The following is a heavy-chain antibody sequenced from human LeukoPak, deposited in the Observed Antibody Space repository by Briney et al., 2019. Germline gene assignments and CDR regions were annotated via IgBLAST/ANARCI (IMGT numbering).Heavy chain of an antibody. CDR3: ARDLNLPDAFGV. CDR2: AWYDGGNK. CDR1: GFTFSAYG. J-gene: IGHJ3*01. V-gene: IGHV3-33*01. Sequence: GRSLRLSCAASGFTFSAYGMHWVRQAPGKGLEWVAVAWYDGGNKYYADSVKGRFTISRDNSKNTLYLQMNSLRAEDTALYYCARDLNLPDAFGVWGQGTMVTVSS. D-gene: IGHD1-14*01.